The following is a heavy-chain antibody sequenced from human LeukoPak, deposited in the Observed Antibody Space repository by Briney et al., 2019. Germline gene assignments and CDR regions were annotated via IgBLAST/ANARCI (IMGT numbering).Heavy chain of an antibody. CDR1: GFTFSSYG. D-gene: IGHD2/OR15-2a*01. V-gene: IGHV3-30*18. J-gene: IGHJ4*01. Sequence: GGSLRLSCAASGFTFSSYGMHWVRQAPGKGLEWVAVISYDGSNKYYADSVKGRFTISRDNSRSTLYLQMNSLGVEDTAIYFCAKVVQTGNSMFDYWGQGALVTVSS. CDR2: ISYDGSNK. CDR3: AKVVQTGNSMFDY.